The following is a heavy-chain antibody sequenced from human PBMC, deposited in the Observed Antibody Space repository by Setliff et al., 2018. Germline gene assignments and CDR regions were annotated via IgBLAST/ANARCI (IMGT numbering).Heavy chain of an antibody. CDR2: ISAYSGNT. CDR1: GYTFINYG. Sequence: GASVKVSCKASGYTFINYGITWVRQAPGQGPEWMGWISAYSGNTNYAQKLQGRVSMTTDTSTSTAYMELRSLTSDDTAVYYCSRLVRYCTTTTCLRASGAEFWGQGTLVTVSS. D-gene: IGHD2-8*01. V-gene: IGHV1-18*01. J-gene: IGHJ4*02. CDR3: SRLVRYCTTTTCLRASGAEF.